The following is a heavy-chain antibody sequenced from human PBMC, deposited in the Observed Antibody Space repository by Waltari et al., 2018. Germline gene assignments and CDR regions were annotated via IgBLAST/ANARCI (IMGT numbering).Heavy chain of an antibody. CDR2: IYHTGTT. CDR3: ARLSSTSTGNYYYGLDV. V-gene: IGHV4-39*01. Sequence: QLQLQESGPGLVKPSETLSLTCTVSGGSIDRSSYFWGWIRQSPGKGLEWIGTIYHTGTTYDKPSLKSRVTLSIDTSKNQFSLKLSSVIATDTAVYYCARLSSTSTGNYYYGLDVWGQGTTVTVSS. J-gene: IGHJ6*02. CDR1: GGSIDRSSYF. D-gene: IGHD3-10*01.